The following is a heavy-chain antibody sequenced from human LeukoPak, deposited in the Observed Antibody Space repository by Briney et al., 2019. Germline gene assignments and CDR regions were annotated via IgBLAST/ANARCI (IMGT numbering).Heavy chain of an antibody. Sequence: SETLSLTCTVSGGSISTYYWSWIRQPPGKGLEWIGFIFYSGSTNYNPSLKSRVTISLNTSKTQFSLKLSSVTAADTAVYYCARGTFWSGYYHDYWGQGTLVTVSS. D-gene: IGHD3-3*01. CDR1: GGSISTYY. CDR2: IFYSGST. CDR3: ARGTFWSGYYHDY. V-gene: IGHV4-59*01. J-gene: IGHJ4*02.